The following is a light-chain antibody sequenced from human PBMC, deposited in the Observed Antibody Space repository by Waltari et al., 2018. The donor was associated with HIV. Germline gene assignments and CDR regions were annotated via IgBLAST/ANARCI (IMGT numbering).Light chain of an antibody. CDR3: SSYTSSISLV. Sequence: QSALTQPASVSGSPGQSITISCTGTNNDVGTYNYVSWYQQHPGKAPKLMISDVTDRPSGVSDRFSGSKSGNTASLTISGLQAEDEADYYCSSYTSSISLVFGGGTKVTVL. J-gene: IGLJ3*02. CDR1: NNDVGTYNY. V-gene: IGLV2-14*03. CDR2: DVT.